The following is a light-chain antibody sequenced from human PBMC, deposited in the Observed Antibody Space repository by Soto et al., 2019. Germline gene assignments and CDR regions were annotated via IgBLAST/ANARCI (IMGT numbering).Light chain of an antibody. CDR3: QQYGSSPLT. Sequence: DIQITQSPSTLSASVGDRVTITCRASQSISRRLAWYQQKPGKAPKFLIYDASSLESGVPSRFRGSGSGTEFTLTISRLEPEDFEVYYCQQYGSSPLTFGGGTKVDIK. V-gene: IGKV1-5*01. CDR2: DAS. J-gene: IGKJ4*01. CDR1: QSISRR.